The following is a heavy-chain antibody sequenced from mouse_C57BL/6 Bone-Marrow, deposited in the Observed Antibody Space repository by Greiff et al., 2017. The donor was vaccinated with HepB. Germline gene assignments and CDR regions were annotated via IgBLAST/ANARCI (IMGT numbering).Heavy chain of an antibody. Sequence: EVKLVESGAELVRPGASVKLSCTASGFNIKDDYMHWVKQRPEQGLEWIGWIDPENGDTEYASKFQGKATITADTSSNTAYLQLSSLTSEDTAVYYGTTSLLRLTGSYYFDYWGQGTTLTVSS. CDR1: GFNIKDDY. D-gene: IGHD1-2*01. J-gene: IGHJ2*01. CDR2: IDPENGDT. CDR3: TTSLLRLTGSYYFDY. V-gene: IGHV14-4*01.